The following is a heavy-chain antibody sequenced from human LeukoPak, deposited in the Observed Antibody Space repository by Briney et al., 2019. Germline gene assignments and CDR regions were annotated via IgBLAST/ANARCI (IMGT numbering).Heavy chain of an antibody. D-gene: IGHD6-13*01. Sequence: GGSLRLSCAASGFTFSSYEMNWVRQAPGKGLEWVSHISSSGSTIYYADSVKGRFTISRDNAKNSLYLQMNSLRAEDTAVYYCAREEQQLVPYYYYYMDVWGKGTTVTVSS. J-gene: IGHJ6*03. CDR3: AREEQQLVPYYYYYMDV. CDR1: GFTFSSYE. V-gene: IGHV3-48*03. CDR2: ISSSGSTI.